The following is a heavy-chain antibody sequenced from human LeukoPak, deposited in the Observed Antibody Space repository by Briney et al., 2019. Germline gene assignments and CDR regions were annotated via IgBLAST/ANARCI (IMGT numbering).Heavy chain of an antibody. Sequence: ASVKVSCKASGYTFTSYGISWVRQAPGQGLEWMGWISAYSGNTKYAQKFQGRVTMTTDTSTSTAYMELRSLRSDDTAVYYCARGRRTAAYDSSGSDYWGQGTLVTVSS. CDR2: ISAYSGNT. CDR3: ARGRRTAAYDSSGSDY. V-gene: IGHV1-18*01. CDR1: GYTFTSYG. J-gene: IGHJ4*02. D-gene: IGHD3-22*01.